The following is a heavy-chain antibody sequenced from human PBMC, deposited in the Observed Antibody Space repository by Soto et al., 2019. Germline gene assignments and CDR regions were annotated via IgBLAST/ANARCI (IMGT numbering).Heavy chain of an antibody. CDR2: INHSGST. Sequence: QVQLQQWGAGLLKPSETLSLTCAVYGGSFSGYYWSWIRQPPGKGLEWIGEINHSGSTNYNPSLKSRVTISVDTSKNQFSLKLSSVTAADTAVYYCARGSGVVPAATGSHYYYYYMDVWGKGTTVTVSS. D-gene: IGHD2-2*01. V-gene: IGHV4-34*01. CDR1: GGSFSGYY. CDR3: ARGSGVVPAATGSHYYYYYMDV. J-gene: IGHJ6*03.